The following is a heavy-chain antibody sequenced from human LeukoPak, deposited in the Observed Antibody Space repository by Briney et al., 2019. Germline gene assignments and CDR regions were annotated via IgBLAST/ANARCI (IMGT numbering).Heavy chain of an antibody. V-gene: IGHV3-23*01. D-gene: IGHD6-13*01. Sequence: GGSLRLSCAASGFTFSSYAMSWVRQAPGKGLEWVSAISGSGGSTYYADSVKGRFTISRDNSKNTLYLQMNSLRAEDTAVYYCAKPTPYSTTWAGGFDLWGQGTMVTVSS. CDR1: GFTFSSYA. CDR3: AKPTPYSTTWAGGFDL. J-gene: IGHJ3*01. CDR2: ISGSGGST.